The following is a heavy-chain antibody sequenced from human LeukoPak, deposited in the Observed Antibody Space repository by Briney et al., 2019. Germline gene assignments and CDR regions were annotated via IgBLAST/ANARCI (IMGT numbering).Heavy chain of an antibody. CDR3: ARVVVPFSYGSGSQYAFDI. D-gene: IGHD3-10*01. J-gene: IGHJ3*02. Sequence: ASVKVSCKASGGTFSSYAISRVRQAPGQGLEWMGGIIPIFGTANYAQKFQGRVTITADESTSTAYMELSSLGSEDTAVYYCARVVVPFSYGSGSQYAFDIWGQGTMVTVSS. CDR1: GGTFSSYA. V-gene: IGHV1-69*13. CDR2: IIPIFGTA.